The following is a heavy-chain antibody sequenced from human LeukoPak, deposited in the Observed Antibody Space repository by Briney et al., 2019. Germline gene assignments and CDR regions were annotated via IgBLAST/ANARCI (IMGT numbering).Heavy chain of an antibody. V-gene: IGHV3-7*04. CDR1: GFTFSSYW. CDR2: INQDGSEV. J-gene: IGHJ4*02. Sequence: GGSLRLSCAASGFTFSSYWMSWVRQAPGKGLEWVANINQDGSEVHYVDSVKGRFTISRDNGKNSLYLQINSLRVEDTAVYSCARGGLLWFGESKFDYWGQGTLVTVSS. CDR3: ARGGLLWFGESKFDY. D-gene: IGHD3-10*01.